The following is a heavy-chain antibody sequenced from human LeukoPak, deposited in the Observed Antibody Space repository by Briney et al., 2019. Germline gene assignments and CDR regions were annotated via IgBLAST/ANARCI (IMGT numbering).Heavy chain of an antibody. CDR1: GGSISTYY. CDR2: IYHSGST. Sequence: SETLSLTCTVSGGSISTYYWNWIRQPPGKGLEWIGYIYHSGSTNYNPSLQSRVTISVDTSKNQFSLKVSSVTAADTAVYYCARVGTLSYYYGMDVWGQGTTVTVSS. CDR3: ARVGTLSYYYGMDV. V-gene: IGHV4-59*01. D-gene: IGHD7-27*01. J-gene: IGHJ6*02.